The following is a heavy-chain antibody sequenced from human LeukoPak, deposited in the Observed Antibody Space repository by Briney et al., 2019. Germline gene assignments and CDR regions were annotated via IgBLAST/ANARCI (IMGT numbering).Heavy chain of an antibody. CDR3: ARDRRRGYSSGWSYYFDY. CDR1: GFTFSSYS. Sequence: PGGSLRLSCAASGFTFSSYSMNWVRQAPGKGLEWVSYISSSSSTIYYADSVKGRFTISRDNAKNSLYLQMNSLRAEDTAVYYCARDRRRGYSSGWSYYFDYWGQGTLVTVSS. CDR2: ISSSSSTI. D-gene: IGHD6-19*01. V-gene: IGHV3-48*01. J-gene: IGHJ4*02.